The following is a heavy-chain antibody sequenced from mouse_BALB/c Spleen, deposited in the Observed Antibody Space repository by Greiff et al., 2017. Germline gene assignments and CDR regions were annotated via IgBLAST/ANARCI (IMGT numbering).Heavy chain of an antibody. CDR2: ISYSGST. D-gene: IGHD1-1*01. CDR3: ARSIYYYGSSLYAMDY. V-gene: IGHV3-2*02. J-gene: IGHJ4*01. Sequence: VQLQQSGPGLVKPSQSLSLTCTVTGYSITSDYAWNWIRQFPGNKLEWMGYISYSGSTSYNPSLKSRISITRDTSKNQFFLQLNSVTTEDTATYYCARSIYYYGSSLYAMDYWGQGTSVTVSS. CDR1: GYSITSDYA.